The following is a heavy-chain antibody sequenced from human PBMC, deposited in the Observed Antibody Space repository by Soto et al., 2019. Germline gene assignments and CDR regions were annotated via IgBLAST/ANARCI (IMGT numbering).Heavy chain of an antibody. Sequence: SVKVSCKASGGTFSSYAISWVRQALGQGLEWMGGIIPIFGTANYAQKFQGRVTITADKSTSTAYMELSSLRSEDTAVYYCASSIKNIVVVVAATRSYYYGMDVWGQGTTVTVSS. J-gene: IGHJ6*02. CDR1: GGTFSSYA. CDR3: ASSIKNIVVVVAATRSYYYGMDV. V-gene: IGHV1-69*06. D-gene: IGHD2-15*01. CDR2: IIPIFGTA.